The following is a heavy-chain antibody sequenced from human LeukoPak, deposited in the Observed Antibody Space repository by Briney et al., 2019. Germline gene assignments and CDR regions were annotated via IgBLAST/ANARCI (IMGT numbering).Heavy chain of an antibody. V-gene: IGHV1-69*01. D-gene: IGHD3-10*01. CDR1: GGTFSSYA. CDR2: IIPIFGTA. J-gene: IGHJ6*02. Sequence: GSSVKVSCKASGGTFSSYAISWVRQAPGQGLEWMGGIIPIFGTANYAQKFQGRVTITADESTSTAYMELSSLRSEDTAVYYCAREGDMVRGVIGSREYYGMDVWGQGTTVTVSS. CDR3: AREGDMVRGVIGSREYYGMDV.